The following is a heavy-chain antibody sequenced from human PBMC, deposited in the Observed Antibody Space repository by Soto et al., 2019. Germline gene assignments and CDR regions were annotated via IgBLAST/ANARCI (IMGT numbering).Heavy chain of an antibody. CDR2: INHVGGT. V-gene: IGHV4-34*01. D-gene: IGHD3-16*01. J-gene: IGHJ5*02. CDR1: GGFLSESY. Sequence: SETLSLTCAVYGGFLSESYWTWIRQPPGKGLEWIGEINHVGGTNYNPSLESRVTMSVDTSQNQFSLRLISVTAADTAMYFCVRIRYQLPSSVLWLDPWGQGTPVTVSS. CDR3: VRIRYQLPSSVLWLDP.